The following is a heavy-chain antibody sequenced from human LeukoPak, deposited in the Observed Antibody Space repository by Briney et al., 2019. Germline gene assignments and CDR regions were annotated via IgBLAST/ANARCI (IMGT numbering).Heavy chain of an antibody. V-gene: IGHV5-10-1*01. CDR1: GYSFTSYW. D-gene: IGHD4-11*01. Sequence: GESLKISCKGSGYSFTSYWISWVRQMPGKGLEWMGRIDPSDSYTNYSPSFQGHVTISADKSISTAYLQWSSLKASVTAMYYCARHDYGNLLNYYGMDVWGKGTTVTVSS. CDR2: IDPSDSYT. CDR3: ARHDYGNLLNYYGMDV. J-gene: IGHJ6*04.